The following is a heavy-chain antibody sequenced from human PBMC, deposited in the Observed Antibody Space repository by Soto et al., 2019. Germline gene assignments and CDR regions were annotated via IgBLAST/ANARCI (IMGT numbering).Heavy chain of an antibody. CDR3: ARDLTTVSPHRRRSSYYYYGMDV. Sequence: PGGSLRLSCAASGFTVCSNYMSWVRQAPGKGLEWVSVIYSGGSTYYADSVKGRFTISRDNSKNTLYLQMNSLRAEDTAVYYCARDLTTVSPHRRRSSYYYYGMDVWGQGTTVTVSS. CDR2: IYSGGST. J-gene: IGHJ6*02. CDR1: GFTVCSNY. D-gene: IGHD4-4*01. V-gene: IGHV3-53*01.